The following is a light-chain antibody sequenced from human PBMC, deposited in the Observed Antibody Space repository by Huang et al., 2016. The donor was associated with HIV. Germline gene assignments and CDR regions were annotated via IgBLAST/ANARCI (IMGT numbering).Light chain of an antibody. CDR1: ESILRN. V-gene: IGKV3-15*01. CDR2: GAS. J-gene: IGKJ2*01. CDR3: QQYNKWPPYT. Sequence: VMTQSPATLSVSPGERATLSCRASESILRNLAWFQQRPSQPPRLLLYGASVRLPGIPDRFRGSGSGTEFSLTISSLQSEDFAVYYCQQYNKWPPYTYGQGTKLEIK.